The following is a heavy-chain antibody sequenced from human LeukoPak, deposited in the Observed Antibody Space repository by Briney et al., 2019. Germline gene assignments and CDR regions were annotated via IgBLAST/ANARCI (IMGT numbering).Heavy chain of an antibody. Sequence: GGSLRLSCVAPEFTFSSYAMSWVRQAPGKGLEWVSGISGSGGSIYYSDSVEGRFTISRDNSKKTLYLQMNSLRAEDTAVYYCAKWLDSWYFDNWGQGTLVTVSS. CDR2: ISGSGGSI. V-gene: IGHV3-23*01. CDR3: AKWLDSWYFDN. CDR1: EFTFSSYA. D-gene: IGHD6-13*01. J-gene: IGHJ4*02.